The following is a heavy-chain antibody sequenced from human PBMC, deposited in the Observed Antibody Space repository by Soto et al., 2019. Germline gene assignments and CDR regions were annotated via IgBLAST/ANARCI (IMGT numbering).Heavy chain of an antibody. CDR1: GYTFTSYG. J-gene: IGHJ5*02. V-gene: IGHV1-18*04. Sequence: ASVKVSCKASGYTFTSYGISWLRQAPGQGLEWMGWISAYNGNTNYAQKLQGRVTMTTDTSTSTAYMELRSLRSDDTAVYYCARDPGYCSSTSCYPDWFDPWGQGTLVTVSS. CDR3: ARDPGYCSSTSCYPDWFDP. CDR2: ISAYNGNT. D-gene: IGHD2-2*01.